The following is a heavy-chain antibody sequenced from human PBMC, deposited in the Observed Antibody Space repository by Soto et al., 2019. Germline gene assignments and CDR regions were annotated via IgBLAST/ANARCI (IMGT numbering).Heavy chain of an antibody. Sequence: ASVKVSCKVSGYTLTELSMHWVRQAPGKGLEWMGGFDPEDGETIYAQKFRGRVTMTEDTSTDTAYMELSSQRSEDTAVYYWGVRGVKSPHLKSGGYYYYYYYMDVWGKGTTVTGSS. D-gene: IGHD3-10*01. CDR1: GYTLTELS. V-gene: IGHV1-24*01. CDR3: GVRGVKSPHLKSGGYYYYYYYMDV. J-gene: IGHJ6*03. CDR2: FDPEDGET.